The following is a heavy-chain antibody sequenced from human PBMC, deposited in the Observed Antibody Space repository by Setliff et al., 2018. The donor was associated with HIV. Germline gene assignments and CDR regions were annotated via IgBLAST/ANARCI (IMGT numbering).Heavy chain of an antibody. CDR1: GGSISSHY. D-gene: IGHD6-13*01. J-gene: IGHJ4*02. V-gene: IGHV4-59*11. CDR3: ATVWTAGSLFY. CDR2: FYYSGSP. Sequence: SETLSLTCTVSGGSISSHYWTWIRQSPGKGLEWIAYFYYSGSPNYNPSLKSRVTMSVDTSKNTLYLQMNSLRAEDTAVYYCATVWTAGSLFYWGQGTLVTVSS.